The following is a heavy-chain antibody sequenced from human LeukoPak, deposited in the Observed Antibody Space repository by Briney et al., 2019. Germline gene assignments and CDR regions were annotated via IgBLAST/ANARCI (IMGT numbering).Heavy chain of an antibody. V-gene: IGHV4-34*01. CDR1: GGSFSGYY. CDR2: INHSGST. CDR3: VRGSVWFGPSWGDY. Sequence: SETLSLTCAVYGGSFSGYYWSWIRQPPGKGLEWIGEINHSGSTNYNPSLKSRVTISVDTSKNQSSLKLSSVTAADTAVYYCVRGSVWFGPSWGDYWGQGTLVTVSS. D-gene: IGHD3-10*01. J-gene: IGHJ4*02.